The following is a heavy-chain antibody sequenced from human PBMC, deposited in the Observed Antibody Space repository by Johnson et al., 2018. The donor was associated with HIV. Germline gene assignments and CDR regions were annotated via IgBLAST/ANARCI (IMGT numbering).Heavy chain of an antibody. J-gene: IGHJ3*02. D-gene: IGHD6-6*01. CDR2: ISWNSDTI. V-gene: IGHV3-9*01. Sequence: VQLVESGGGLVQPGRSLRLSCAASGFTFDDYAMHWVRQAPGKGLEWVSGISWNSDTIGYADSVKGRFTISRDNSKNTLYLQMNSLRAEDTAVYYCARGEEEQLGDAFDIWGQGTMVTVSS. CDR3: ARGEEEQLGDAFDI. CDR1: GFTFDDYA.